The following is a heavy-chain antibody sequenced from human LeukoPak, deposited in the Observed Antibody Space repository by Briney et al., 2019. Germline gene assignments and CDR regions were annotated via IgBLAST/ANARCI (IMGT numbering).Heavy chain of an antibody. CDR2: IYYSGST. J-gene: IGHJ4*02. Sequence: SETLSLTCTVSGGSISSYYWSWIRQPPGKGLEWIGYIYYSGSTNYNPSLKSRVTISVDTSKNQFSLKLSSVTAADTAVYYCARMTTVTIFGYWGQGTLVTVSS. D-gene: IGHD4-17*01. CDR1: GGSISSYY. V-gene: IGHV4-59*01. CDR3: ARMTTVTIFGY.